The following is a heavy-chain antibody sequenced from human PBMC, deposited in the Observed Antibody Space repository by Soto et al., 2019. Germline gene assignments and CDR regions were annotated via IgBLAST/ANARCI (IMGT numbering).Heavy chain of an antibody. J-gene: IGHJ4*02. Sequence: KFQGRVTMTTDTSTSTAYMELRSLRSDDTAVYYCARVTYFDYWGQGTLVTVSS. V-gene: IGHV1-18*01. D-gene: IGHD5-18*01. CDR3: ARVTYFDY.